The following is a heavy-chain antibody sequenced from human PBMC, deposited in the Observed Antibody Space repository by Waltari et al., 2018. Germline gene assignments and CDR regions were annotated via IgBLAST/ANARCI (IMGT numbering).Heavy chain of an antibody. J-gene: IGHJ6*03. V-gene: IGHV5-51*01. Sequence: EVQLVQSGAEVKKPGESLKISCKGSGYSFTSYWNGWVRQLPGTGLGWMGTFYPGDSYTRYSPSFQGQVTISADKSISTAYLQWSSLKASDTAMYYCARQNWSGYYTPLYYYYMDVWGKGTTVTVSS. D-gene: IGHD3-3*01. CDR2: FYPGDSYT. CDR1: GYSFTSYW. CDR3: ARQNWSGYYTPLYYYYMDV.